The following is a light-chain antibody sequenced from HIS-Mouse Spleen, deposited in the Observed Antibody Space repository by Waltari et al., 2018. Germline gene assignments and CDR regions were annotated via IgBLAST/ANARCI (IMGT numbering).Light chain of an antibody. V-gene: IGKV3-11*01. J-gene: IGKJ3*01. CDR1: QSVSSY. CDR2: DAS. Sequence: EIVWTQSPATLSLSPGEIATLSCRASQSVSSYLAWYQQKPGQAPRLLIYDASNRATGIPSRFSGSGSGTDFTLTISSLEPEDFAVYYCQQRSNCLTFGPGTKVDIK. CDR3: QQRSNCLT.